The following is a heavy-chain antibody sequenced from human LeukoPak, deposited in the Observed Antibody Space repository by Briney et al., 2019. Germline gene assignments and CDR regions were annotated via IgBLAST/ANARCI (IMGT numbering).Heavy chain of an antibody. Sequence: SETLSLTCTVYGGSFSDHYWNWIRQPPGKGLEWIGEINHSGTTNYNPSLKSRVTISVDTSENQLSLQLSSVAAADTAVYYCARAHTSSWYMDYWGQGTLVTVSS. V-gene: IGHV4-34*01. J-gene: IGHJ4*02. CDR3: ARAHTSSWYMDY. CDR1: GGSFSDHY. CDR2: INHSGTT. D-gene: IGHD6-13*01.